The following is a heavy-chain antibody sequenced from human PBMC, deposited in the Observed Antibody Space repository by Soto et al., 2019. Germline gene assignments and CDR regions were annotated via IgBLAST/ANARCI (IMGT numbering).Heavy chain of an antibody. Sequence: QVQLQESGPGLVKPWETLSLTCTVSGGSISSYYWSWIRQPAGKGLEWIGRIYSGGGTNYNPSLKSRLSMSVDTSKKKFSLKLSSETAADTAVYYCARGAAAGVDYGMGVWGRGTTVTVSA. D-gene: IGHD6-13*01. V-gene: IGHV4-4*07. CDR1: GGSISSYY. CDR2: IYSGGGT. CDR3: ARGAAAGVDYGMGV. J-gene: IGHJ6*01.